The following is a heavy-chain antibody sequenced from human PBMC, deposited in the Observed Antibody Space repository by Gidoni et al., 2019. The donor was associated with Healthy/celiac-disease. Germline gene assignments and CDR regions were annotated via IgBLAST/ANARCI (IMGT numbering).Heavy chain of an antibody. CDR1: GFTFSNAW. D-gene: IGHD2-2*01. V-gene: IGHV3-15*01. CDR3: TTDRLSHIVVVPAADAPYYGMDV. J-gene: IGHJ6*02. Sequence: EVQLVESGGGLVQPGGSLRLSCAASGFTFSNAWMSWVRQAPGKGLEWVGRIKSKTDGGTTDYAAPVKGRFTISRDDSKNTLYLQMNSLKTEDTAVYYCTTDRLSHIVVVPAADAPYYGMDVWGQGTTVTVSS. CDR2: IKSKTDGGTT.